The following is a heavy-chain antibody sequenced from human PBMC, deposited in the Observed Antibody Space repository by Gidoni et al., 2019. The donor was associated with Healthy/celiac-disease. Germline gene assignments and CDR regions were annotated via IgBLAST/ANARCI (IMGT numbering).Heavy chain of an antibody. Sequence: EVQLLESGGGLVQPGGSLRLSCAASGFPFSSYAMSWVRQAPGKGLEWVSTISGSATSTYYADSVKGRFTISRDNSKNTLYLQMNSLRAEDTAVYFCAKETYSSSSYFDYWGQGTLVTVSS. CDR3: AKETYSSSSYFDY. J-gene: IGHJ4*02. CDR1: GFPFSSYA. V-gene: IGHV3-23*01. CDR2: ISGSATST. D-gene: IGHD6-6*01.